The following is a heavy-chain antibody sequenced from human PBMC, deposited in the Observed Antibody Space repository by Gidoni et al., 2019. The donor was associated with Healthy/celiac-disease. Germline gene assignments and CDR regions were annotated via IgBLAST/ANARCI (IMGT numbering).Heavy chain of an antibody. D-gene: IGHD3-3*01. J-gene: IGHJ6*02. Sequence: LEWIGSIYYSGSTYYNPSLKSRVTISVDTSKNQFSLKLSSVTAADTAVYYCARRDRFLEWFTYYYGMDVWGQGTTVTVSS. V-gene: IGHV4-39*01. CDR2: IYYSGST. CDR3: ARRDRFLEWFTYYYGMDV.